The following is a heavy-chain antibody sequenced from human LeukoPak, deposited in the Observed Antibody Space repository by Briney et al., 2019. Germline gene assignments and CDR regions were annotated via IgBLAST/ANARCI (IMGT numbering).Heavy chain of an antibody. CDR3: TRLVVGDAFDV. J-gene: IGHJ3*01. V-gene: IGHV3-73*01. CDR1: GFTFGVYA. CDR2: IRSRANSYTT. D-gene: IGHD2-15*01. Sequence: GGSLRLSCAASGFTFGVYAMHWVRQPPGKGLEWVGRIRSRANSYTTAFAASVKGRFTISRDDSKNTAFLQVNSLKTDDTAVYYCTRLVVGDAFDVWGQGTTVTVSS.